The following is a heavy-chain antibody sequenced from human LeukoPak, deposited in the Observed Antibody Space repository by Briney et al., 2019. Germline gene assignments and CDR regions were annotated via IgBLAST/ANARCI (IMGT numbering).Heavy chain of an antibody. CDR1: GDSVSSKSAA. J-gene: IGHJ3*02. CDR3: ARDAVVVATVFDAFDI. Sequence: SQTLSLTCAISGDSVSSKSAAWNWIRQSPSRGLEWLGRTYYRSKWYNAYADSARGRITINPDTSKNHFSLQLASVTPDDTAVYYCARDAVVVATVFDAFDIWGQGTMVLVSS. V-gene: IGHV6-1*01. CDR2: TYYRSKWYN. D-gene: IGHD2-15*01.